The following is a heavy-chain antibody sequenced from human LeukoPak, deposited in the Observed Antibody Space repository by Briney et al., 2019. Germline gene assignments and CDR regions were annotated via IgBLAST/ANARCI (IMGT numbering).Heavy chain of an antibody. CDR3: ARNTNPTSYDFSSGPYYYYYYMDV. J-gene: IGHJ6*03. CDR1: GYTFTGYG. CDR2: ISAYNGNT. Sequence: ASVKVSCKASGYTFTGYGISWVRQAPGQGLEWMGWISAYNGNTNYAQKLQGRVTITTDTSTSTAYMELRSLRSDDTAVYYCARNTNPTSYDFSSGPYYYYYYMDVWGKGTTVTVSS. D-gene: IGHD3-3*01. V-gene: IGHV1-18*01.